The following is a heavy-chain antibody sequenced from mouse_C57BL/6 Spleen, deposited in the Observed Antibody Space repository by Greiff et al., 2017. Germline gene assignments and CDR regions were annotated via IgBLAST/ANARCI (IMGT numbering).Heavy chain of an antibody. D-gene: IGHD1-1*01. J-gene: IGHJ2*01. CDR2: INPSSGYT. CDR1: GYTFTSYT. Sequence: VQLQQSGAELARPGASVKMSCKASGYTFTSYTMHWVKQRPGQGLEWIGYINPSSGYTKYNQKFKDKATLTADKSSSTAYMQLSSLTSEDSAVYYCARGPYYYGSSPYFDYWGQGTTLTVSS. CDR3: ARGPYYYGSSPYFDY. V-gene: IGHV1-4*01.